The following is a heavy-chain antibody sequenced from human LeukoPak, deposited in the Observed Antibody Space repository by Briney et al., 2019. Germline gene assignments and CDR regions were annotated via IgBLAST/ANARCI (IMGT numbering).Heavy chain of an antibody. V-gene: IGHV4-38-2*02. J-gene: IGHJ3*02. D-gene: IGHD6-13*01. Sequence: PSETLSLTCTVSGYSISSGYYWGRIRQPPGKGLEWIGSIYHSGSTYYNPSLKSRVTISVDTSKNQFSLKLSSVTAADTAVYYCARASLGIAAAARGAFDIWGQGTMVTVSS. CDR3: ARASLGIAAAARGAFDI. CDR1: GYSISSGYY. CDR2: IYHSGST.